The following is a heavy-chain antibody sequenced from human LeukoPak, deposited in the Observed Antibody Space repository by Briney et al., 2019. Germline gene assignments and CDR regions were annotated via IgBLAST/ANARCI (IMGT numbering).Heavy chain of an antibody. J-gene: IGHJ4*02. CDR3: ARSWITGTTDY. Sequence: PSETLSLTCTVSGGSISSYYWSWIRQPAGKRLEWIGRIYTSGSTNYNPSLKSRVTMSVAASKNQFSLKLSSVTAADTAVYYCARSWITGTTDYWGQGTLVTVSS. CDR1: GGSISSYY. CDR2: IYTSGST. D-gene: IGHD1-20*01. V-gene: IGHV4-4*07.